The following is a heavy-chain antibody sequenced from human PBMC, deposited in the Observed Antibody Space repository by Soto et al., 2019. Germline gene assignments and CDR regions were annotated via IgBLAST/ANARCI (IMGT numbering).Heavy chain of an antibody. CDR1: GFTVSSNY. J-gene: IGHJ4*02. D-gene: IGHD3-3*01. CDR3: ARDPRDYDFWIGQYYFDY. CDR2: IYSGGST. Sequence: EVQLVESGGGLVQPGGSLRLSCAASGFTVSSNYMSWVRQAPGKGLEWVSVIYSGGSTYYADSVKGRFTISRHNSKNTLYLQMNRLRAEDTDVYYCARDPRDYDFWIGQYYFDYWGQGTLVTV. V-gene: IGHV3-53*04.